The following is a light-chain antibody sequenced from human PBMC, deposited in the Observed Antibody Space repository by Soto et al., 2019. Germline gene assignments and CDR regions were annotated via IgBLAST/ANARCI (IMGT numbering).Light chain of an antibody. CDR2: WAS. CDR3: QQYSSTPMYT. Sequence: DIVMTQSPDSLAVSLGERATINCKSSQSVLYSSNNKNYLAWYQQKPGQPPKLLIYWASTRESGVPDRFSGSGSGTDFTLTISSLQAEDLAVYYCQQYSSTPMYTFGQGTKLEIK. V-gene: IGKV4-1*01. J-gene: IGKJ2*01. CDR1: QSVLYSSNNKNY.